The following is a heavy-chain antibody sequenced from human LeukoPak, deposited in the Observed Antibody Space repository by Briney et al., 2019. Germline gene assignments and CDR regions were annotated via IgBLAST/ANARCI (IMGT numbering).Heavy chain of an antibody. D-gene: IGHD3-16*02. CDR1: GGSIGTYY. J-gene: IGHJ6*03. Sequence: ETLSLTCTVSGGSIGTYYWSWIRQPPGKGLEWIGYIYVTGTRYNPYLQSRVTISVDRSRNQFFLKMSSVTAADTAVYYCARHIGGGIEDMDVWGKGTKVIVSS. CDR3: ARHIGGGIEDMDV. CDR2: IYVTGT. V-gene: IGHV4-59*08.